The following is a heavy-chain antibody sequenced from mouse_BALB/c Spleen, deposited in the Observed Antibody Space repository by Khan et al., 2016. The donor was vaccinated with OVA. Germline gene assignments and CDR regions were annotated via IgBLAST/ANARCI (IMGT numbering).Heavy chain of an antibody. CDR3: ATSYYYGYYFDY. D-gene: IGHD1-1*01. V-gene: IGHV5-17*02. CDR2: ISGDSSTI. Sequence: EVELVESGGGLVQPGGSRKLSCAASGFTFSSYGMHWVRQAPEKGLEWVAYISGDSSTIYYADTVKGRFTISRDNPKNTLFLQMTSLMSEDTAMYYCATSYYYGYYFDYWGPGTTFTVSS. J-gene: IGHJ2*01. CDR1: GFTFSSYG.